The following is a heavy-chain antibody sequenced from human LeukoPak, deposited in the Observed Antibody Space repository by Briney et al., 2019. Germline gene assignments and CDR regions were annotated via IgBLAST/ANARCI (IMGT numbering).Heavy chain of an antibody. J-gene: IGHJ3*02. Sequence: GGSLRLSCAASGFTVSNNYMGWVRQAPGKGLEWVSVIYSYGFTSYADSVKGRFTISRDNSKNILYLQMNSLRAEDTAVYYCYGIRLGDGFQIWGQRTMVIVSS. V-gene: IGHV3-53*01. D-gene: IGHD3-16*01. CDR3: YGIRLGDGFQI. CDR1: GFTVSNNY. CDR2: IYSYGFT.